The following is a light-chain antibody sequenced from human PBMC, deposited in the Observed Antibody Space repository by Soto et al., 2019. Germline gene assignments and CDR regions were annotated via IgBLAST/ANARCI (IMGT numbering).Light chain of an antibody. CDR2: EVT. J-gene: IGLJ1*01. CDR1: SSDVGAYDY. V-gene: IGLV2-8*01. CDR3: SSYANTNNFV. Sequence: QSALTQPPSASGSPRQSVTISCTGTSSDVGAYDYVSWYQQHPGEAPKLMIYEVTKRPSGVPDRFSGSKSGNTASLTVSGLQAEDEADYYCSSYANTNNFVFGTGTKVTVL.